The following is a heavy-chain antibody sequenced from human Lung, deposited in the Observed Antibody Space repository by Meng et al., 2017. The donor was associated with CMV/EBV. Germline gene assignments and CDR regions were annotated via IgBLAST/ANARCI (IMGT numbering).Heavy chain of an antibody. CDR1: GFTFNRYE. CDR2: ISGSGATI. CDR3: ANLRIYCTSTSCYTWTNRYFDL. D-gene: IGHD2-2*02. V-gene: IGHV3-48*03. Sequence: GGSLRLXCSASGFTFNRYEMHWVRQAPGKGLEWVSYISGSGATIYYADSVKGRFTISRDNAKNLLYVQMNSLRAEDTAFYYCANLRIYCTSTSCYTWTNRYFDLWXRG. J-gene: IGHJ2*01.